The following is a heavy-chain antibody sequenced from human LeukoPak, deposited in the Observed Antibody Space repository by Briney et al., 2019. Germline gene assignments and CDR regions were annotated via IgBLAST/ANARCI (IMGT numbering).Heavy chain of an antibody. J-gene: IGHJ6*04. V-gene: IGHV3-21*01. CDR2: ISSSSSYI. CDR1: GFTFSSYS. CDR3: AGDKAYGAGGMDV. D-gene: IGHD4-17*01. Sequence: GGSLRLSCAASGFTFSSYSMNWVRQAPGKGLEWVSSISSSSSYIYYADSVKGRFTISRDNAKNSLYLQMNSLRAEDTAVYYCAGDKAYGAGGMDVWGKGTTVTVSS.